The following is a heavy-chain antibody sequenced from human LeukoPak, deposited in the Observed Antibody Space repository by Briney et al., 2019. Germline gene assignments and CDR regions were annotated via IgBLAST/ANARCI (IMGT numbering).Heavy chain of an antibody. V-gene: IGHV4-30-2*01. J-gene: IGHJ4*02. D-gene: IGHD2-2*01. CDR2: IYHSGST. Sequence: SQTLSLTCAVSGGSISSGGYSWSWIRQPPGKGLEWIGYIYHSGSTYYNPSLKSRVTISVDRSKNQFSLKLSSVTAADTAVYYCARVSVPAAMVDYWGQGTLVTVSS. CDR1: GGSISSGGYS. CDR3: ARVSVPAAMVDY.